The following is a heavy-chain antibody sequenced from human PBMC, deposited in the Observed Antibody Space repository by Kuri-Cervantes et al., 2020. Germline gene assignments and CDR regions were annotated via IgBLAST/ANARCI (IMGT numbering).Heavy chain of an antibody. J-gene: IGHJ4*02. D-gene: IGHD3-22*01. V-gene: IGHV3-13*01. Sequence: GESLKISCAASGFTFSSYDMHWVRQATGKGLEWVSAIGTAGDTYYPGSVKGRFTISRENAKNTLYLQMNSLRAEDTAVYYCARDRDYYDSSGFDYWGQGTLVTVSS. CDR2: IGTAGDT. CDR3: ARDRDYYDSSGFDY. CDR1: GFTFSSYD.